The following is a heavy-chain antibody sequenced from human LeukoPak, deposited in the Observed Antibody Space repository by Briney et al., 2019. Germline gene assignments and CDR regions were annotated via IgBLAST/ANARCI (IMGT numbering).Heavy chain of an antibody. CDR1: GFTFSSYA. D-gene: IGHD3-22*01. CDR3: ARGWMYYYDSSGPFDY. J-gene: IGHJ4*02. V-gene: IGHV3-23*01. Sequence: GGSLRLSCAASGFTFSSYAMSWVRQAPGKGLEWVSAISGSGGSTYYADSVKGRFTISRDNSKNTLYLQMNSLRAEDTAVYYCARGWMYYYDSSGPFDYWGQGTLVTVSS. CDR2: ISGSGGST.